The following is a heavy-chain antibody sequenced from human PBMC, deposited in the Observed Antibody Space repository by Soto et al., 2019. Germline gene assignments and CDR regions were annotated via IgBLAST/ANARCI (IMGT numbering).Heavy chain of an antibody. CDR3: ARGAGDFSGPDSFDI. V-gene: IGHV4-59*01. D-gene: IGHD3-10*01. CDR1: GDSIIRSF. CDR2: ISDSGVT. Sequence: QVQLQESGPRLVKSSETLSLVCSVSGDSIIRSFWGWIRQSPGKGLEYIGYISDSGVTDYDPSLKSRVTISVDTSTNQSSLKLTSVTAADTAMYYSARGAGDFSGPDSFDIWGQGTMVTVSS. J-gene: IGHJ3*02.